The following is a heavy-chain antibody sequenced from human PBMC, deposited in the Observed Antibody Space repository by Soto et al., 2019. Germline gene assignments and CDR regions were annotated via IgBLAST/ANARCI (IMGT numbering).Heavy chain of an antibody. CDR2: LKQDGSEE. J-gene: IGHJ4*02. D-gene: IGHD1-20*01. CDR3: VREGISFDY. Sequence: EVQLVESGGGLVQPGGSLRLSCAASGFTFSSYWMSWVRQAPGKGLECVANLKQDGSEEYYVDSVKGRFTISRDNAKNSLSLQMNSLRGDDTAVYYCVREGISFDYWGQGTLVTVSS. V-gene: IGHV3-7*01. CDR1: GFTFSSYW.